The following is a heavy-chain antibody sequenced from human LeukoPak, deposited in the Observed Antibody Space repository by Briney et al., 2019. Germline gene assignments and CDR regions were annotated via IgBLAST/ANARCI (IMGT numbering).Heavy chain of an antibody. D-gene: IGHD6-13*01. Sequence: AASVKVSCKVSGYTLTELSMHWVRQAPGKGLEWMGCFDPEDGETIYAPKFQGRVTMTEDTSTDTAYMELSSLRSEDTAVYYCATAGSSSWYRWFDPWGQGTLVTVSS. CDR1: GYTLTELS. V-gene: IGHV1-24*01. CDR2: FDPEDGET. J-gene: IGHJ5*02. CDR3: ATAGSSSWYRWFDP.